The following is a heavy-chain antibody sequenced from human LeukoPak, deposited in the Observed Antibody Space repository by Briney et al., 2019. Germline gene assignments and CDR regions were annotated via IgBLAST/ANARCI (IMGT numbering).Heavy chain of an antibody. D-gene: IGHD1-20*01. J-gene: IGHJ4*02. Sequence: SETLSLTCTVSGGSISGSSYYWGWIRQPPGKGLEWIGSIYYSGSTYYNPSLKSRVTISVDTSKNQFSLKLSSVTAADTAVYYCASIDLWAGITGTTGSRGYYFDHWGQGTLVTVSS. V-gene: IGHV4-39*07. CDR1: GGSISGSSYY. CDR3: ASIDLWAGITGTTGSRGYYFDH. CDR2: IYYSGST.